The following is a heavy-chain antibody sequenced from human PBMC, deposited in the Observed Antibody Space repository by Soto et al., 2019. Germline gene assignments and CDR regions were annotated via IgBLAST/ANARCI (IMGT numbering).Heavy chain of an antibody. CDR3: AKGEPADY. J-gene: IGHJ4*02. Sequence: QVQLVESGGGVVQPGRSLRLSCAASGFTFSSYGMHWVRQAPGKGLEWVAVISYDGSNKYYADSVKGRFTISRDNSKNTLYLKMNSLRAEDTAVYYCAKGEPADYWGQGTLVTVSS. D-gene: IGHD1-26*01. CDR2: ISYDGSNK. CDR1: GFTFSSYG. V-gene: IGHV3-30*18.